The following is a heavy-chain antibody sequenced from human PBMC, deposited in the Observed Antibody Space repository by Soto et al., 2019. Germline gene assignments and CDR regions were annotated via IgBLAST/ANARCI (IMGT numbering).Heavy chain of an antibody. Sequence: QVQLQESGPGLVKPSQTLSLTCTVSGGSISSGGYYWSWIRQHPGKGLEWIGYIYYSGSTYYNPSLKRRVTISVDTSKNQFSLKLSSVTAADTAVYYCARDGPLQFISRFDPWGQGTLVTVSS. J-gene: IGHJ5*02. D-gene: IGHD3-10*01. CDR2: IYYSGST. CDR3: ARDGPLQFISRFDP. CDR1: GGSISSGGYY. V-gene: IGHV4-31*03.